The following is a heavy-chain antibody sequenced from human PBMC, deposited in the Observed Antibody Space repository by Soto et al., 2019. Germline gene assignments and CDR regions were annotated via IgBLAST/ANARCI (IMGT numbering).Heavy chain of an antibody. CDR1: GFTFSCYA. J-gene: IGHJ4*02. CDR3: AKAGDYSYFHY. V-gene: IGHV3-23*01. CDR2: ISGSGGST. D-gene: IGHD2-21*01. Sequence: GGSLRLSCAASGFTFSCYAMNWVRQSPGKGLEWVSAISGSGGSTYYAVSVKGRFTISRDNSENTLYLQMNSLRAEDTAVYYCAKAGDYSYFHYWGQGTLVTVSS.